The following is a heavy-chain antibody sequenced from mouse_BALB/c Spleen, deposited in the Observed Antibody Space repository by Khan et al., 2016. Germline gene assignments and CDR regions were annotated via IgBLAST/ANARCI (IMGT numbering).Heavy chain of an antibody. V-gene: IGHV5-9-3*01. D-gene: IGHD2-4*01. CDR3: ARRDYDYDVGAMDY. Sequence: EVELVESGGGLVKPGGSLKLSCAASGFTFSSYAMSWVRQIPEKRLEWVATISSGGSYTFYPDSVKGRFTISRDNAKNTLYLQMSSLRSEDTAMYYCARRDYDYDVGAMDYWGQGTSVTVSS. J-gene: IGHJ4*01. CDR1: GFTFSSYA. CDR2: ISSGGSYT.